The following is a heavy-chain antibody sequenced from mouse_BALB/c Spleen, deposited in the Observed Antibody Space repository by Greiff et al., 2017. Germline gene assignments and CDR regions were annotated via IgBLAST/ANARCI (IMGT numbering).Heavy chain of an antibody. CDR3: ARGITTATFAMDY. CDR1: GYTFTDYA. V-gene: IGHV1S137*01. CDR2: ISTYYGDA. J-gene: IGHJ4*01. D-gene: IGHD1-2*01. Sequence: QVQLQQSGAELVRPGVSVKISCKGSGYTFTDYAMHWVKQSHAKSLEWIGVISTYYGDASYNQKFKGKATMTVDKSSSTAYMELARLTSEDSAIYYCARGITTATFAMDYWGQGTSVTVSS.